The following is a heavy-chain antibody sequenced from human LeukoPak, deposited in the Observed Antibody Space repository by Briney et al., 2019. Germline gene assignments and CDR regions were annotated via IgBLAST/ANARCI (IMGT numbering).Heavy chain of an antibody. CDR2: INTDGSRT. Sequence: PGGSLRLSCAASGFTFSRYWMHWVRQAPGKGLVWVSRINTDGSRTTYADSVKGRFTISRDNAKNTVYLQMNSLRAEDTAVYYCAKGSLGYCSSTSCYTYWYFDLWGRGTLVTVSS. CDR3: AKGSLGYCSSTSCYTYWYFDL. D-gene: IGHD2-2*01. CDR1: GFTFSRYW. V-gene: IGHV3-74*01. J-gene: IGHJ2*01.